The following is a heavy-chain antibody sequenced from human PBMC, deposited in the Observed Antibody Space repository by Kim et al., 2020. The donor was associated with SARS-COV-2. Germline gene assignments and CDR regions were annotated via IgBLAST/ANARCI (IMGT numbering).Heavy chain of an antibody. V-gene: IGHV3-23*01. J-gene: IGHJ4*02. D-gene: IGHD3-3*01. CDR3: AKQGVAAMTPFDS. Sequence: ADSVQGRFSVSRDNSKNTLELQMNSLRADDPAVYYGAKQGVAAMTPFDSWGQGTLVTVSS.